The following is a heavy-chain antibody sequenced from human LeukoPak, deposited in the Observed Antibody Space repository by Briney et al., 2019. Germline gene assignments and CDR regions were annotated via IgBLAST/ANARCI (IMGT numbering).Heavy chain of an antibody. Sequence: PGGSLRLSCAASGFSVSSNYMSWVRQAPEKGLEWVSILYSGGSPYYAESVKGRFTISRDNSKNTLFLQMNNLGAEDTAMYYCARVVLGVVETSYDAFDIWGQGTMVTVSS. D-gene: IGHD3-16*01. CDR3: ARVVLGVVETSYDAFDI. V-gene: IGHV3-66*01. CDR1: GFSVSSNY. J-gene: IGHJ3*02. CDR2: LYSGGSP.